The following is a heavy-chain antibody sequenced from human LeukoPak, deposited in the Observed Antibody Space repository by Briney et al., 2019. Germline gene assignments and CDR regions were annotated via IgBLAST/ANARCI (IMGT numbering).Heavy chain of an antibody. Sequence: SETLSLTCTVSGGSISRYYWSWIPHPAGKGLEWIGHIYTSESTNFNPSLKSRVTMSIDTSQNQLSLKLGSVTAADTAVYYCARDKGYGDGGWFDPWGQGILVTVSS. J-gene: IGHJ5*02. CDR2: IYTSEST. V-gene: IGHV4-4*07. D-gene: IGHD5-18*01. CDR3: ARDKGYGDGGWFDP. CDR1: GGSISRYY.